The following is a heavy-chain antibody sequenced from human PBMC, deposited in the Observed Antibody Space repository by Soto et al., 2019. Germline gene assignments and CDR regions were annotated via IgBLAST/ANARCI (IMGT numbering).Heavy chain of an antibody. J-gene: IGHJ4*02. CDR2: ISGSGGST. CDR1: GFTFSSYA. D-gene: IGHD6-6*01. V-gene: IGHV3-23*01. CDR3: AKSRIAARRGGLDY. Sequence: LRLSCAASGFTFSSYAMSWVRQAPGKGLEWVSAISGSGGSTYYADSVRGRFTISRDNSKNTLYLQMNSLRAEDTAVYYCAKSRIAARRGGLDYWGQGTLVTVSS.